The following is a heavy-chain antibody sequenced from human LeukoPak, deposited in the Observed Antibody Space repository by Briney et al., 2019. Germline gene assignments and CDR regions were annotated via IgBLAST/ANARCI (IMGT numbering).Heavy chain of an antibody. CDR2: IYHSGNT. J-gene: IGHJ2*01. V-gene: IGHV4-38-2*02. Sequence: KPSETLSLTCFLSGASFRSGCYWGWFRQAPGKGPEWIGSIYHSGNTYYNPSLKSRVTISIDTSRTQMSLRLSSVAATDTAVYYCARDWEVVPTAHWTIWFSDLWGRGTMVTVSS. D-gene: IGHD2-2*01. CDR3: ARDWEVVPTAHWTIWFSDL. CDR1: GASFRSGCY.